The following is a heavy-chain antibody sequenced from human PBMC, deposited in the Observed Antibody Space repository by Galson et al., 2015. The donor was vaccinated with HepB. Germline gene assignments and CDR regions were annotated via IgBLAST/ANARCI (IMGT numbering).Heavy chain of an antibody. CDR2: ISYDGSNK. D-gene: IGHD6-6*01. CDR1: GFTFSSYA. J-gene: IGHJ4*02. V-gene: IGHV3-30-3*01. CDR3: ARATSSSLPFFDY. Sequence: SLRLSCAASGFTFSSYAMHWVRQAPGKGLEWVAVISYDGSNKYYADSVKGRFTISRDNSKNTLYLQMNSLRAEDTAVYYCARATSSSLPFFDYWGQGTLVTVSS.